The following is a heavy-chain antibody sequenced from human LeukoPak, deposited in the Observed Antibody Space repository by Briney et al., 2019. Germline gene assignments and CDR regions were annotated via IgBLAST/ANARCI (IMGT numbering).Heavy chain of an antibody. V-gene: IGHV4-38-2*01. D-gene: IGHD2-21*01. J-gene: IGHJ4*02. CDR1: GYSISSGYY. CDR3: ARLLWWWSHFHY. CDR2: IYHSGST. Sequence: PSETLSLTCAVSGYSISSGYYWGWIRQPPGKGVEWIGSIYHSGSTYYNPSLKSRVTISVDTSKNQFSLKLSSVTAADTAVYYCARLLWWWSHFHYWGQGTLVTASS.